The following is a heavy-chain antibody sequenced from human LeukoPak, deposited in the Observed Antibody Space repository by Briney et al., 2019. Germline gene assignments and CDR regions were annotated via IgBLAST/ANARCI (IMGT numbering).Heavy chain of an antibody. J-gene: IGHJ4*02. D-gene: IGHD2-21*01. CDR1: RFTFSDYY. CDR2: ISSSSSYT. V-gene: IGHV3-11*05. CDR3: RRVSGGDYFDY. Sequence: GGSLRLSCAASRFTFSDYYMRGLRQAPGKGLEWVSYISSSSSYTNYADSVKGRFTISRDNAKSSLYLQMNSVRADDTAVYYSRRVSGGDYFDYWGQGTLVTVSS.